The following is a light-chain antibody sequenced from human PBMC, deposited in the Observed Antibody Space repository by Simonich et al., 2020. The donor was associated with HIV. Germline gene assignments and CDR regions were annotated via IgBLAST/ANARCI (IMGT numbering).Light chain of an antibody. V-gene: IGLV1-40*01. Sequence: QSVLTQPPSVSGAPGQRVTISCTGSSSNIGAGYDVHWYHQLPRTAPKLLIYSHNNRPSGVPDRFSGSKSGTSASLAITGLQAEDEADYYCQSYDSSLSGWVFGGGTKLTVL. CDR2: SHN. CDR1: SSNIGAGYD. CDR3: QSYDSSLSGWV. J-gene: IGLJ3*02.